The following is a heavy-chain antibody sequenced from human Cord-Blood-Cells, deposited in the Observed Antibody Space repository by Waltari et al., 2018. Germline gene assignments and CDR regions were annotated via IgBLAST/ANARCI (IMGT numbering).Heavy chain of an antibody. Sequence: QVHLVQSGAEAKKPGSSVKVSCKASGGIFSSYPTSWVRQSPGQGLEWMGGIHPIFSTASYDQKYQGRVTSTASESASTAYMGISSLRAGDTSVNYCARFRSAPHDDSSGDDFGYWGEGTLVTVSS. J-gene: IGHJ4*02. CDR2: IHPIFSTA. D-gene: IGHD3-22*01. CDR3: ARFRSAPHDDSSGDDFGY. CDR1: GGIFSSYP. V-gene: IGHV1-69*01.